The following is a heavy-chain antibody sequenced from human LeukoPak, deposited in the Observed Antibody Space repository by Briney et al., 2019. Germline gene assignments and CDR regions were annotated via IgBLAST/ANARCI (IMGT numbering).Heavy chain of an antibody. Sequence: GGSLRLSCAASGFTFDDYSMHWVRQAPGKGLEWVSGISWNSGSAGYADSVKGRFTISRDSAKNSLYLQMNSLRTEDTALYYCAKDRTYSAYAALDYWGQGALVTVSS. J-gene: IGHJ4*02. V-gene: IGHV3-9*01. CDR1: GFTFDDYS. D-gene: IGHD5-12*01. CDR2: ISWNSGSA. CDR3: AKDRTYSAYAALDY.